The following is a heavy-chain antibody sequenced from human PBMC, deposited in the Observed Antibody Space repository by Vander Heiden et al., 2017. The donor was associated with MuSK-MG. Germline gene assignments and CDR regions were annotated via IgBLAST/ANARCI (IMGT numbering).Heavy chain of an antibody. Sequence: QITLKESGPTLVKPTQTLTLTCTFSGFSLTTSGVSVGWIRQPPGKALEWLALIYWDDDKRYTPSLKIRLTITKDTSKNHVVLTMTKMEVVDKATYYCVYRQEYIRSHYYYLESWGQGTLVTVSS. V-gene: IGHV2-5*02. D-gene: IGHD3-10*01. CDR1: GFSLTTSGVS. CDR2: IYWDDDK. J-gene: IGHJ4*02. CDR3: VYRQEYIRSHYYYLES.